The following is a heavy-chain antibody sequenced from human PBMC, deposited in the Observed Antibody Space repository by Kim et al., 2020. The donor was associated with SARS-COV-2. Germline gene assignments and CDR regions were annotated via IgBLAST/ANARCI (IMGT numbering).Heavy chain of an antibody. D-gene: IGHD6-13*01. V-gene: IGHV3-7*01. CDR2: IKQYGSEK. J-gene: IGHJ4*02. CDR1: GFTFSSYW. CDR3: ARLGSSSWYFDY. Sequence: GGSLRLSCAASGFTFSSYWMSWVRQAPGKGLEWVANIKQYGSEKYYVDSVKGRVTISKDNAKNSLYLQMNSLRAEDTAVYYCARLGSSSWYFDYWGQGTLVTVSS.